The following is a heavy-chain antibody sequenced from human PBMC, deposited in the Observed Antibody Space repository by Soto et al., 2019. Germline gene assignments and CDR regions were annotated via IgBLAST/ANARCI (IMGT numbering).Heavy chain of an antibody. Sequence: PSETLSLTCTVSGGSISSSSYYWGWIRQPPGKGRGGIGSIYYSGSTYYNPSLKSRVTISVDTSKNQFSLKLSSVTAADTAVYYCARGRVRGMGYCSGGSCYWLDYWGQGTLVTVSS. V-gene: IGHV4-39*01. J-gene: IGHJ4*02. D-gene: IGHD2-15*01. CDR1: GGSISSSSYY. CDR3: ARGRVRGMGYCSGGSCYWLDY. CDR2: IYYSGST.